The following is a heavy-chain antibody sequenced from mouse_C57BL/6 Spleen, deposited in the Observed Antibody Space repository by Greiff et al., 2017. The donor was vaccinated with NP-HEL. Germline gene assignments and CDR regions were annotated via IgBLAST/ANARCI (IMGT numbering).Heavy chain of an antibody. J-gene: IGHJ3*01. Sequence: EVKLVESGGGLAKPGGSLKLSCAASGFTFSSYAMSWVRQTPEKRLEWVATISDGGSYTYYPDNVKGRFTISRDNAKNNLYLQMSHLKSEDTAMYYCARDQLGRFAYWGQGTLITVSA. CDR2: ISDGGSYT. D-gene: IGHD4-1*02. CDR1: GFTFSSYA. CDR3: ARDQLGRFAY. V-gene: IGHV5-4*01.